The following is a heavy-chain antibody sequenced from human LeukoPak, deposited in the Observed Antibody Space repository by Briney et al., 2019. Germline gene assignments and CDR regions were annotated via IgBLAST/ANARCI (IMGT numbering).Heavy chain of an antibody. Sequence: GGSLRLSCTVSGFTFSSYSLNWVRQAPGKGLEWVSSITSGDFVYFADSLKGRFTISRDNARSSLYLQMNSLRADDTAVYYCARGGFNMVRGVIIPSNSYFYYMDIWGKGTTVTVSS. CDR2: ITSGDFV. D-gene: IGHD3-10*01. CDR3: ARGGFNMVRGVIIPSNSYFYYMDI. J-gene: IGHJ6*03. V-gene: IGHV3-21*01. CDR1: GFTFSSYS.